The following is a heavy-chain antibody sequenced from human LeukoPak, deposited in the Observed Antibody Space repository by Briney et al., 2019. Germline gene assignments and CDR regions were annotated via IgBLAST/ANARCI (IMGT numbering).Heavy chain of an antibody. CDR1: GYSFTSYW. D-gene: IGHD3-3*01. CDR3: ARLRSLTQFTFDP. CDR2: MYPGDSDT. Sequence: GESLKISCKGSGYSFTSYWIGWVRQMPGKGLEWMGIMYPGDSDTRYSPSFQGQVTISADKSIGTAYLQWSSLKASDTAMYYCARLRSLTQFTFDPWGQGTLVTVSS. J-gene: IGHJ5*02. V-gene: IGHV5-51*01.